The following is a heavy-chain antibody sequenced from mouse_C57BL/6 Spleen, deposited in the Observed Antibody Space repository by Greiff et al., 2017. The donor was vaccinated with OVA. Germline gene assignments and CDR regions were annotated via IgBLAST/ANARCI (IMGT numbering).Heavy chain of an antibody. V-gene: IGHV5-4*01. J-gene: IGHJ4*01. CDR2: ISDGGSYT. CDR3: ARDGSNSYAMDY. D-gene: IGHD2-5*01. CDR1: GFTFSSYA. Sequence: EVKLVESGGGLVKPGGSLKLSCAASGFTFSSYAMSWVRQTPEKRLEWVATISDGGSYTYYPDNVKGRFTISRDNAKNNLYLQMSHLKSEDTAMYYCARDGSNSYAMDYWGQGTSVTVSS.